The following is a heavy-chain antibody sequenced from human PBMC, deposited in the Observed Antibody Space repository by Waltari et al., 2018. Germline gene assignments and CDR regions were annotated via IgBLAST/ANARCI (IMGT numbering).Heavy chain of an antibody. CDR3: VRGYGGDVY. J-gene: IGHJ4*02. Sequence: EVQLVESGGGLVQPGGSLRLSCAASGFTFTSHWMPWVRQGPGKGLEGVSRLNYDGSSTYYADFVKGRFTISRDNAKNTLYLQMNSLRAEDTGVYYCVRGYGGDVYWGQGTLVTVSS. D-gene: IGHD2-21*02. V-gene: IGHV3-74*01. CDR1: GFTFTSHW. CDR2: LNYDGSST.